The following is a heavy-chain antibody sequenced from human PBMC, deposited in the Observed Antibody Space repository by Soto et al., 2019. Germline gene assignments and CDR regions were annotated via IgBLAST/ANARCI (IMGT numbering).Heavy chain of an antibody. V-gene: IGHV3-30-3*01. J-gene: IGHJ4*02. Sequence: QVQLVESGGGVVQPGRSLRLSCAASGFTFSSYAMHWVRQAPGKGLEWVAVISYDGSNKYYADSVKGRFTISRDNSKNTLYRQMNSLRAEDTAVYYCARGRPYYDLGGYFDYWGQGTLVTVSS. CDR2: ISYDGSNK. D-gene: IGHD3-3*01. CDR1: GFTFSSYA. CDR3: ARGRPYYDLGGYFDY.